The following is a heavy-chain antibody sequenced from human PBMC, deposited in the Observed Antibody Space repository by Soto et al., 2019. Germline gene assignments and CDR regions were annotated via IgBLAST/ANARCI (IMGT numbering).Heavy chain of an antibody. J-gene: IGHJ4*02. CDR2: IYYSGST. D-gene: IGHD5-12*01. V-gene: IGHV4-59*01. CDR1: GGSISSYY. CDR3: ARGPPGWLNFDY. Sequence: SETLSLTCTVSGGSISSYYWSWIRQPPGKGLEWIGYIYYSGSTNYNPSLKSRVTISVDTSKNQFSLKLSSVTAADTAVYYCARGPPGWLNFDYWGQGTLVTVSS.